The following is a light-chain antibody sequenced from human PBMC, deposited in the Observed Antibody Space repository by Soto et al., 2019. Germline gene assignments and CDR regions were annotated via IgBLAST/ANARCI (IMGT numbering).Light chain of an antibody. CDR2: LNSDGSH. Sequence: QLVLTQSPSASASLGASVKLTCTLRSGHRSYAIAWHQQQPEKGPRYLMKLNSDGSHSKGDGIPDRFSGSSSGAERYLTISSLQSEDEADYYCQTWGTGMGVFGGGTKLTVL. V-gene: IGLV4-69*01. J-gene: IGLJ3*02. CDR1: SGHRSYA. CDR3: QTWGTGMGV.